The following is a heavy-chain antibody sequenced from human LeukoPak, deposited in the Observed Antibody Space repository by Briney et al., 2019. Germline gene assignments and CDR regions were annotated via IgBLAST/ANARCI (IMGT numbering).Heavy chain of an antibody. D-gene: IGHD2-15*01. CDR3: VKEYCSSGSCSFYFDY. CDR1: GFTFSSYA. J-gene: IGHJ4*02. CDR2: ISSNGGHT. V-gene: IGHV3-64D*06. Sequence: GGSLRLSCSASGFTFSSYAMHWVRQAPGKGLEHVSGISSNGGHTYCADSVKGRFTIPRDNSKNTLYLQMSSLRAEDTAVYYCVKEYCSSGSCSFYFDYWGQGTLVTVSS.